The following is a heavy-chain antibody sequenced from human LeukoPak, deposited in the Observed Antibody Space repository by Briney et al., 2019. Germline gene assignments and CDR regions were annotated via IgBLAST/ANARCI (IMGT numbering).Heavy chain of an antibody. CDR2: ISWNSASI. Sequence: PGGCLRLSCAASGFTFEDYAMHSVRQAPGKGLERVSGISWNSASIGYADCVKGRFTISRDNAKNSLYLQMNSLRAEDTALYYCAKDKDWGQGTLDTVSS. CDR1: GFTFEDYA. J-gene: IGHJ4*02. V-gene: IGHV3-9*01. CDR3: AKDKD.